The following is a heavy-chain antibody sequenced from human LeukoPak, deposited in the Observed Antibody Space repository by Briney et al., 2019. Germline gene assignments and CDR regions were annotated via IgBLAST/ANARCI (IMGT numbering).Heavy chain of an antibody. CDR2: ISPSGST. V-gene: IGHV4-4*07. J-gene: IGHJ3*02. CDR3: ATANCGGDCFAFDI. Sequence: SETLSLTCTVSGGSIRSYSWSWIRQPAGKGLEWIGRISPSGSTNHNPSLKSRVTMSVDTFKNQFSLKLSSVTAADTAVYYCATANCGGDCFAFDIWGQGTTVTVSS. D-gene: IGHD2-21*01. CDR1: GGSIRSYS.